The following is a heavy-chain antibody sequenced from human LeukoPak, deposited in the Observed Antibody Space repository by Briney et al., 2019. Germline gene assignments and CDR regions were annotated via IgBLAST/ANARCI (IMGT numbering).Heavy chain of an antibody. CDR1: GFTFSSYA. D-gene: IGHD3-10*01. CDR3: ARHKGASLFRGIIFDY. V-gene: IGHV3-30-3*01. CDR2: ISVDGSNK. J-gene: IGHJ4*02. Sequence: GGSLRLSCAASGFTFSSYAMNWVRQAPGKGLEWVAVISVDGSNKYYADSVKGRFTISRDNSKNTLYLQMDSLKADDTTVYYCARHKGASLFRGIIFDYWGQGTLVTVSS.